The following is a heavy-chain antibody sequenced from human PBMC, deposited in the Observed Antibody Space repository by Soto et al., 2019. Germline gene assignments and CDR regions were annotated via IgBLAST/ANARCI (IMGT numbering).Heavy chain of an antibody. D-gene: IGHD1-26*01. V-gene: IGHV3-23*01. CDR3: ATDSASSIVGDHPV. J-gene: IGHJ4*02. Sequence: EVQLLESGGGLVQPGGSLRLSCAASGLTFNNYAMSWVRQAPGKGLEWVSFISGSGNSTSYADSVKGRFTLSRDNSKNTMYMQMNNLRAEDTAVYYCATDSASSIVGDHPVWGQGTLVTVSS. CDR2: ISGSGNST. CDR1: GLTFNNYA.